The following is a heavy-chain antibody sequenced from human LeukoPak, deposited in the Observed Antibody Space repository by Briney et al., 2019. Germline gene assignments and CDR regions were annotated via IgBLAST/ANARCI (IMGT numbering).Heavy chain of an antibody. Sequence: SGGSLRLSFAASGFTFSIYWMNWVRPAPGKGLEWVANIKQDGTEKYYVDSVKGRFTISRDNAKNSLYLQMNSLRIEDTAVYYCVTRLCSISACRASSYLSFDVWGKGTTVTVSS. CDR1: GFTFSIYW. J-gene: IGHJ6*04. D-gene: IGHD3-10*02. V-gene: IGHV3-7*01. CDR2: IKQDGTEK. CDR3: VTRLCSISACRASSYLSFDV.